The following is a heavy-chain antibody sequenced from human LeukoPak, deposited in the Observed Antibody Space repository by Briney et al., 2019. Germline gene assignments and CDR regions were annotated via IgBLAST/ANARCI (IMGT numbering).Heavy chain of an antibody. CDR2: ISAYNGNA. V-gene: IGHV1-18*01. CDR3: ARGRDGYDYAGFDP. D-gene: IGHD5-24*01. J-gene: IGHJ5*02. Sequence: ASVKVSCKASGYTLLTYGISWVRQAPGQGFEWMGWISAYNGNADYAQKFQGRVTMTTDTSTSTAYMELRSLRSDDTAVYYCARGRDGYDYAGFDPWGQGTLVTVSS. CDR1: GYTLLTYG.